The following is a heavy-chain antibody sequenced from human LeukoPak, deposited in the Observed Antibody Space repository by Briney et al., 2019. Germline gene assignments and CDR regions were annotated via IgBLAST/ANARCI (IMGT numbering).Heavy chain of an antibody. V-gene: IGHV3-15*01. J-gene: IGHJ4*02. Sequence: GGSLRLSCAASAFSSSDAWTRWVRQAPGEGLEWVGRIKSKTRGGAVDYATPVRDRSTISRDDSMTTVYLQMNSLKTEDTAVYYCTWITFRGVIGGRWGQGTLVTVSS. CDR3: TWITFRGVIGGR. CDR2: IKSKTRGGAV. D-gene: IGHD3-16*01. CDR1: AFSSSDAW.